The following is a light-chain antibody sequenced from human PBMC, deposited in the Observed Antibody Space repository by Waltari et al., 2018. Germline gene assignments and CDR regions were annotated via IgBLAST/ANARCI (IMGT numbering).Light chain of an antibody. J-gene: IGKJ3*01. CDR2: GAS. CDR3: QHYGGSCT. V-gene: IGKV3-20*01. Sequence: EIVLTQSPGTLSLSPGESATLSCRASQSVTSNSLVWYQQKPGQAPRVLIYGASSRATGIPDRFSGRGSRTDFTLTISGLEPEDFVVYYCQHYGGSCTFGPGTKVDIK. CDR1: QSVTSNS.